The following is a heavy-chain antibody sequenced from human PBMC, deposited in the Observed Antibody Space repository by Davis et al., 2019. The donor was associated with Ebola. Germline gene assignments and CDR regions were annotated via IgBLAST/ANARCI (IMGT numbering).Heavy chain of an antibody. V-gene: IGHV4-30-2*03. J-gene: IGHJ4*02. CDR3: ARHALPFDY. CDR1: GGSISSGGYS. CDR2: IYYSGST. Sequence: MPSETLSLTCAVSGGSISSGGYSWSWIRQPPGKGLEWIGYIYYSGSTYYNPSLKSRVTISVDTSKNQFSLKLSSVTAADTAVYYCARHALPFDYWGQGTLVTVSS. D-gene: IGHD2-2*01.